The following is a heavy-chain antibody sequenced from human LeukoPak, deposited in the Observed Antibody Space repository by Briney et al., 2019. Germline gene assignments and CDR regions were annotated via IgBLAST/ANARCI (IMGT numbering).Heavy chain of an antibody. J-gene: IGHJ4*02. D-gene: IGHD1-26*01. Sequence: PGGSLRLSCAASGFTFSSYAMTWVRQAPGKGLEWVSLISGSGGTTYYPDSVKGRFTISRDNSKNTVYLQMNSLGAEDTTIYYCAREVGPFDYWGQGTLVTVSS. CDR3: AREVGPFDY. V-gene: IGHV3-23*01. CDR1: GFTFSSYA. CDR2: ISGSGGTT.